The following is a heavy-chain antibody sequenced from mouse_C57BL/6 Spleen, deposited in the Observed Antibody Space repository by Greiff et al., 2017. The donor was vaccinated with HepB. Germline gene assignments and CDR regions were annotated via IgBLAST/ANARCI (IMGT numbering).Heavy chain of an antibody. V-gene: IGHV5-17*01. Sequence: EVQLVESGGGLVKPGGSLKLSCAASGFTFSDYGMHWVRQAPEKGLEWVAYISSGSSTIYYADTVKGRFTISRDIAKNTLFLQMTSLRSEDTAMYYVARPYGSSNDWYFDVWGTGTTVTVSS. CDR1: GFTFSDYG. J-gene: IGHJ1*03. D-gene: IGHD1-1*01. CDR2: ISSGSSTI. CDR3: ARPYGSSNDWYFDV.